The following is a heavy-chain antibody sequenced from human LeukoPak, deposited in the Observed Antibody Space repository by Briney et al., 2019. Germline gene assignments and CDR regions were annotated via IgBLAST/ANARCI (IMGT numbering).Heavy chain of an antibody. D-gene: IGHD6-19*01. Sequence: GGSLRLSCAASGSTFDDYAMHWVRQAPGKGLEWVSGISWNSGSIGYADSVKGRFTISRDNAKNSLYLQMNSLRAEDTALYYCAKDIAVGAYYYYGMDVWGQGTTVTVSS. CDR3: AKDIAVGAYYYYGMDV. V-gene: IGHV3-9*01. CDR2: ISWNSGSI. J-gene: IGHJ6*02. CDR1: GSTFDDYA.